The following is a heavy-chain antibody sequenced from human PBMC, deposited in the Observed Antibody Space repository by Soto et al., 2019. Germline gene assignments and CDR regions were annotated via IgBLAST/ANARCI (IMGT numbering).Heavy chain of an antibody. D-gene: IGHD7-27*01. CDR1: GYSFTSYW. CDR2: IYPGDSDT. CDR3: ARRIPLTGGTAGDAFDI. Sequence: GESLKISCKGSGYSFTSYWIGWVRQMPGKGPEWMGIIYPGDSDTRYSPPVQGPVTFSADKSISTAYLQWSRQKASATAMYYCARRIPLTGGTAGDAFDIWGQGTMVTVSS. J-gene: IGHJ3*02. V-gene: IGHV5-51*01.